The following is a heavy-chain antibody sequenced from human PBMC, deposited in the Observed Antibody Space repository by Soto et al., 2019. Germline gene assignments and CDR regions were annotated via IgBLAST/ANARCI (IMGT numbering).Heavy chain of an antibody. Sequence: PVGSLRLSCAASGFTFGDYAMHWVRQAPGKGLEWVSGISWNGGSIGYADSVKGRFTISRDNAKNSLYLQMNSLRAEDTAFYYCTKVLSSTDKYYLDYWGQGTLVTVSS. CDR2: ISWNGGSI. D-gene: IGHD3-10*01. CDR3: TKVLSSTDKYYLDY. J-gene: IGHJ4*01. CDR1: GFTFGDYA. V-gene: IGHV3-9*01.